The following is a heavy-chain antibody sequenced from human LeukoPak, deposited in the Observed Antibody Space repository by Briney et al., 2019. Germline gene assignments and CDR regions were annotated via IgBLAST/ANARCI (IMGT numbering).Heavy chain of an antibody. V-gene: IGHV3-23*01. J-gene: IGHJ5*02. Sequence: PGGSLRLSCAASGFTFSSYGMSWVRQAPGKGLEWVSAISGSGGSTYYADPVKGRFTISRDNSTNTLYLQMNGLRAEDTAVYYCSKATHDYGDCAVSWFDAWGQGTLVTVSS. D-gene: IGHD4-17*01. CDR3: SKATHDYGDCAVSWFDA. CDR1: GFTFSSYG. CDR2: ISGSGGST.